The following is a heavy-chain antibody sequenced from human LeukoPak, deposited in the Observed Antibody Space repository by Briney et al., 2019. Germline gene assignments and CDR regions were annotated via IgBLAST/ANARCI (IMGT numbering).Heavy chain of an antibody. Sequence: GGSLRLSCTASGFTFGDYAMSWVRQAPGKGLEWVSYISSSGSTIYYADSVKGRFTISRDNAKNSLYLQMNSLRAEDTAVYYCARDHRLYDILTYYYGMDVWGKGTTVTVSS. CDR2: ISSSGSTI. J-gene: IGHJ6*04. CDR1: GFTFGDYA. D-gene: IGHD3-9*01. CDR3: ARDHRLYDILTYYYGMDV. V-gene: IGHV3-48*03.